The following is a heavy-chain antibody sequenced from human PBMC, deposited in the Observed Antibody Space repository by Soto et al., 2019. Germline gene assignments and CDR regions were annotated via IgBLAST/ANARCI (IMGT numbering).Heavy chain of an antibody. J-gene: IGHJ4*02. CDR1: GGSISSSSYY. CDR3: ARHSVTRPWFDY. V-gene: IGHV4-39*01. D-gene: IGHD4-17*01. Sequence: QLQLQESGPGLVKPSETPSLTCTVSGGSISSSSYYWGWIRQPPGKGLEWIGSIYYSGSTYYNPSLKSRVTISVDTSKNQFSLKLSSVTAADTAVYYCARHSVTRPWFDYWGQGTLVTVSS. CDR2: IYYSGST.